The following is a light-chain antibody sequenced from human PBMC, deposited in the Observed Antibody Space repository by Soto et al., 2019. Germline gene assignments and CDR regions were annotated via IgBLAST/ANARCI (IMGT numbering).Light chain of an antibody. J-gene: IGKJ3*01. CDR3: QQYNSYPFT. CDR1: QSISSW. CDR2: DAS. V-gene: IGKV1-5*01. Sequence: DIQMTQSPSTLSASVGDRITITCRASQSISSWLAWYQQKPGKAPKLLIYDASSLERGVPSRFSGRGSGTEFILTIGSLQPDDFATYYCQQYNSYPFTFGPGTKVDIK.